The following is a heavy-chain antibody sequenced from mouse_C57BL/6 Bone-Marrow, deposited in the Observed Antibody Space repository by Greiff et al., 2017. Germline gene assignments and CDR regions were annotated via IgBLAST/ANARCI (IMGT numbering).Heavy chain of an antibody. J-gene: IGHJ1*03. V-gene: IGHV1-64*01. CDR3: ASPFIATVVATWDFDV. D-gene: IGHD1-1*01. Sequence: QVQLKESGAELVKPGASVKLSCKASGYTFTSYWMHWVKQRPGQGLEWIGMIHPNSGSTNYNDKFKSKATLTVDKSSSTAYMQLSSLTSEDSAVDDYASPFIATVVATWDFDVWGTGTTVTVSS. CDR2: IHPNSGST. CDR1: GYTFTSYW.